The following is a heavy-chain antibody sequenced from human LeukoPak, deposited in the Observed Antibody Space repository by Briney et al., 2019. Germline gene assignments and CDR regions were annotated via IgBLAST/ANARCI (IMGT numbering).Heavy chain of an antibody. J-gene: IGHJ4*02. Sequence: GRSLRLSCAASGFTFSGYAMHWVRQAPGKGLEWVAVIAYDGSNEYYADSVKGRFTISRDNSKNTLYLQMNSLSVEDTAVYYCARVGYYASGPFSYFDYWGQGTLVTVSS. V-gene: IGHV3-30-3*01. D-gene: IGHD3-10*01. CDR3: ARVGYYASGPFSYFDY. CDR1: GFTFSGYA. CDR2: IAYDGSNE.